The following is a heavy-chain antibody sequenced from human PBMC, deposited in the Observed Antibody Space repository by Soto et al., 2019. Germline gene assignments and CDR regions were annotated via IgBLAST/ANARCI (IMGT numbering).Heavy chain of an antibody. V-gene: IGHV4-61*01. CDR2: VYQTGRT. CDR3: ARDFAYFDS. Sequence: TSETLSLTCTVSGGSFRSGSFSWSWIRQPPGKGLEWIGYVYQTGRTSYNPSLKSRVTISIDTSKNQFSLNLDSVTAAATAVYFCARDFAYFDSWGQGTLVTVSS. D-gene: IGHD3-3*01. CDR1: GGSFRSGSFS. J-gene: IGHJ4*02.